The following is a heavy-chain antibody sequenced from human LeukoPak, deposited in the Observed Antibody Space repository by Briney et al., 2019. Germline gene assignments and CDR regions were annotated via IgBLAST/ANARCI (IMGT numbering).Heavy chain of an antibody. J-gene: IGHJ5*02. CDR3: ARVGYCSGGSCIEGWFDP. V-gene: IGHV4-30-2*01. D-gene: IGHD2-15*01. CDR1: GGSFSGYS. Sequence: PSETLSLTCAVYGGSFSGYSWSWIRQPPGKGLEWIGYIYHSGSTYYNPSLKSRVTISVDRSKNQFSLKLSSVTAADTAVYYCARVGYCSGGSCIEGWFDPWGQGTLVTVSS. CDR2: IYHSGST.